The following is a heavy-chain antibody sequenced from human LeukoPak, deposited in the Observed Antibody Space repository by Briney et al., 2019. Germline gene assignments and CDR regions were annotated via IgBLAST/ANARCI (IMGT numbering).Heavy chain of an antibody. V-gene: IGHV3-66*01. CDR3: ARDSPYGA. CDR2: IYSNGNT. J-gene: IGHJ5*02. D-gene: IGHD4-17*01. CDR1: GFTVSSNY. Sequence: PGGSLRLPCEASGFTVSSNYMSWVRQAPGKGLEWVSVIYSNGNTYYADSVKGRFTISRDISKNTLYLQMNSLRAEDTAVYYCARDSPYGAWGQGTLVTVSS.